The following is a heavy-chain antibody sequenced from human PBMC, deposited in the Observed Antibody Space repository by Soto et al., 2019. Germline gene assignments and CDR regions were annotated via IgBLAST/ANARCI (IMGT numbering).Heavy chain of an antibody. CDR2: INHSGST. CDR1: GGSFSGYY. J-gene: IGHJ6*02. Sequence: ASETLSLTCAVYGGSFSGYYWSWIRQPPGKGLEWIGEINHSGSTNYNPSLKSRVTISVDTSKNQFSLKLSSVTAADTAVYYCARGRVATAGYYYYGMDVWGQGTTFTVSS. D-gene: IGHD5-12*01. CDR3: ARGRVATAGYYYYGMDV. V-gene: IGHV4-34*01.